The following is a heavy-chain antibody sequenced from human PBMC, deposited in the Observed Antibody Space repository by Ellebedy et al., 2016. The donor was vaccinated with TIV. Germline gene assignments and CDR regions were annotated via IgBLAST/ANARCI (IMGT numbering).Heavy chain of an antibody. CDR3: ARSVAGKASFDY. D-gene: IGHD6-19*01. Sequence: PGGSLRLTCVASGFTFSSSSLNWVRQAQGKGLEWLASICRSSGTTNYADSLKGRFTVSIDNAKNSLDLQMNSLRAEETAVDYCARSVAGKASFDYWGPGTLVTVSS. CDR2: ICRSSGTT. CDR1: GFTFSSSS. V-gene: IGHV3-48*04. J-gene: IGHJ4*02.